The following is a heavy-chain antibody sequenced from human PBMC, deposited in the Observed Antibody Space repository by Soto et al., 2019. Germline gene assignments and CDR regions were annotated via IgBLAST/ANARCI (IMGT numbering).Heavy chain of an antibody. V-gene: IGHV4-59*01. D-gene: IGHD3-22*01. CDR2: IYYSGST. Sequence: PSETLSLTCTVSGGSISSYYWSWIRQPPGKGLEWIGYIYYSGSTNYNPSLKSRVTISVDTSKNQFSLKLSSVTAADTAVYYCESSGDSSGYYSWFDPWGQGTLVTVSS. CDR1: GGSISSYY. J-gene: IGHJ5*02. CDR3: ESSGDSSGYYSWFDP.